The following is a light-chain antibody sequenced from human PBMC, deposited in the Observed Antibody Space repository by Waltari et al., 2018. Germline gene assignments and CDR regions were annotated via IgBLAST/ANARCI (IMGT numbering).Light chain of an antibody. Sequence: QSALTQPPSASRSPGQSVTIAWPGTSSDAGGYNYVSWYQQDPGQAPKLVIYEVTKRPLGVSGRFSGSKSGDTASLTVSWLQAEDEATYFCSSYTGSNYLVFGGGTQLTVL. CDR1: SSDAGGYNY. CDR3: SSYTGSNYLV. CDR2: EVT. J-gene: IGLJ2*01. V-gene: IGLV2-8*01.